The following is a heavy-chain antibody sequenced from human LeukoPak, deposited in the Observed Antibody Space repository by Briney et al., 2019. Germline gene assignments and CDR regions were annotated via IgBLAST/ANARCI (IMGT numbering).Heavy chain of an antibody. CDR3: ARSRWASSQAYFDY. CDR1: GGSFSGYY. J-gene: IGHJ4*02. Sequence: PSETLSLTCAVYGGSFSGYYWSWIRQPPGKGLEWIGEINHSGSTNHNPSLKSRVTISVDTSKNQFSLKLSSVTAADTAVYYCARSRWASSQAYFDYWGQGTLVTVSS. D-gene: IGHD5-24*01. CDR2: INHSGST. V-gene: IGHV4-34*01.